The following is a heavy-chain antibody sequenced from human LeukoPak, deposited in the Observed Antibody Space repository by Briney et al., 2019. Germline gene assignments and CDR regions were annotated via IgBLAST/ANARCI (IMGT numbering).Heavy chain of an antibody. Sequence: ASVKVSCKASGYTFTSYYMNWVRQAPGQGLEWMGIINPSGGSTSYAQKFRGRVTMTRDMSTSTVYMELSSLRSEDTAVYYCARGVLPAANHRPLLTPWGQGTLVTVSS. CDR3: ARGVLPAANHRPLLTP. CDR1: GYTFTSYY. V-gene: IGHV1-46*01. D-gene: IGHD2-2*01. CDR2: INPSGGST. J-gene: IGHJ5*02.